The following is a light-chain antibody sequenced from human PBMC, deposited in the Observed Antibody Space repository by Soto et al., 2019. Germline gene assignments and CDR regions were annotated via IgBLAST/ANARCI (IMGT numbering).Light chain of an antibody. J-gene: IGKJ2*01. CDR2: ETS. CDR3: QQSFSPPYT. Sequence: IQMTQSPSSLSASGGDRVTITCRARQSLSSRLTCYQQKPGEAPKLLIYETSSLHSGVPSRFSGSGSETDFTLTINSLQPEDCATYYFQQSFSPPYTFGQGTKLEIK. V-gene: IGKV1-39*01. CDR1: QSLSSR.